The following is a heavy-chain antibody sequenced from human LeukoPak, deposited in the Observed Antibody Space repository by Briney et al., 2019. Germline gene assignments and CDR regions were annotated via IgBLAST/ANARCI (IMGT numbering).Heavy chain of an antibody. CDR3: AREEVGYHWYFDL. D-gene: IGHD2-8*02. J-gene: IGHJ2*01. CDR2: ISTDGSIE. Sequence: GGSLRLSCAASGFSFSSFAVHWVRQAPGKGLDWVALISTDGSIENHADSVKGRFTISRDNSKNTLYLQMNSLRPEDTAVYYCAREEVGYHWYFDLWGRGTLVTVSS. CDR1: GFSFSSFA. V-gene: IGHV3-30-3*01.